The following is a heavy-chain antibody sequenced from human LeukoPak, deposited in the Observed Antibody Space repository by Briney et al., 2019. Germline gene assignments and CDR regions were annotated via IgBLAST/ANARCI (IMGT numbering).Heavy chain of an antibody. CDR2: INPNSGGT. Sequence: GAPVKVSCKASGYTFTGYYMHWVRQAPGQGLEWMGWINPNSGGTNYAQKFQGRVTMTRDTSISTAYMEPSRLRSDDTAVYYCARAEDIVVPGDYWGQGTLVTVSS. V-gene: IGHV1-2*02. CDR3: ARAEDIVVPGDY. D-gene: IGHD2-15*01. CDR1: GYTFTGYY. J-gene: IGHJ4*02.